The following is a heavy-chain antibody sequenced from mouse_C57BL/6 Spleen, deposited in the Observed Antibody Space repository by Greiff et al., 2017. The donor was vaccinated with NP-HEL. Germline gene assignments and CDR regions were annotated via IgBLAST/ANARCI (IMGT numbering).Heavy chain of an antibody. Sequence: EVQLQQSGGGLVKPGGSLKLSCAASGFTFSSYTMSWVRQTPEKRLEWVATISGGGGNTYYPDSVKGRFTISRDNAKNTLYLQMSSLRSEDTALYYCARHEATMVTHYWGQGTTLTVSS. CDR2: ISGGGGNT. D-gene: IGHD2-2*01. CDR3: ARHEATMVTHY. J-gene: IGHJ2*01. V-gene: IGHV5-9*01. CDR1: GFTFSSYT.